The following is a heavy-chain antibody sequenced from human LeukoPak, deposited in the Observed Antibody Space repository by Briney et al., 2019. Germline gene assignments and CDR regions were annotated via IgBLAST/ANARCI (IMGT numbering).Heavy chain of an antibody. Sequence: PGRSLRLSCAASGFTFSSYGMHWVRQAPGKGLEWVGFIRSKAYGGTTEYAASVKGRFTISRDDSKSIAYLQMNSLKTEDTAVYYCTRARRFLDWTYFDYWGQGTLVTVSS. J-gene: IGHJ4*02. CDR1: GFTFSSYG. CDR3: TRARRFLDWTYFDY. CDR2: IRSKAYGGTT. D-gene: IGHD3/OR15-3a*01. V-gene: IGHV3-49*04.